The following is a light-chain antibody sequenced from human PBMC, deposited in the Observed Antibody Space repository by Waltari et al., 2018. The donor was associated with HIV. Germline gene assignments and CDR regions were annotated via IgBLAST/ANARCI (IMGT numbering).Light chain of an antibody. J-gene: IGLJ3*02. Sequence: QSMLTQPPSVSAAPGQKGNISCSGTGSNLATNYLSWYQHLPGAAPKLVIYDDDNRPSGIPDRFSGSKSGASATLVITGLQTGDEGDYYCGTWDSSLNAGVFGGGTKLTVL. CDR2: DDD. CDR1: GSNLATNY. V-gene: IGLV1-51*01. CDR3: GTWDSSLNAGV.